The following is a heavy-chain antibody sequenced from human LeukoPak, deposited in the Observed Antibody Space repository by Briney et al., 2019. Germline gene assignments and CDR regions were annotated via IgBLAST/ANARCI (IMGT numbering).Heavy chain of an antibody. CDR1: GDSISRYY. CDR2: IYNGGII. J-gene: IGHJ5*02. D-gene: IGHD3-10*01. Sequence: SETLSLTCTVSGDSISRYYWSWIRQPAGKGLEWIGRIYNGGIITYNPSLKSRVTMSIDTSNNQFSLRLRFVTAADTAVYYCARDSGTTGEVKFDPWGQGTLVTVSS. V-gene: IGHV4-4*07. CDR3: ARDSGTTGEVKFDP.